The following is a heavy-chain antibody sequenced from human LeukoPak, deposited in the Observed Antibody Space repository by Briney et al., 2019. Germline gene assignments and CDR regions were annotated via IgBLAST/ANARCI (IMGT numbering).Heavy chain of an antibody. CDR3: ARAERGYSYGKLDY. Sequence: ASVKVSCKASGYTFTSYDINWVRQAPGQGLEWMGRINPNSGGTNYEQKFQGRVTMTRDTSISTAYMELSSLRSDDTAVYYCARAERGYSYGKLDYWGQGTLVTVSS. J-gene: IGHJ4*02. CDR2: INPNSGGT. V-gene: IGHV1-2*06. CDR1: GYTFTSYD. D-gene: IGHD5-18*01.